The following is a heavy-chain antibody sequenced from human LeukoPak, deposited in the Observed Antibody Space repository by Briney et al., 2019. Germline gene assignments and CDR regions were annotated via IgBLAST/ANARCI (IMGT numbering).Heavy chain of an antibody. J-gene: IGHJ5*02. V-gene: IGHV1-69*04. CDR1: GGTFSSYA. D-gene: IGHD2-2*01. CDR3: ATLCSSTSCYLGGVWFDP. CDR2: IIPVPGIA. Sequence: ASVKVSCKASGGTFSSYAISWVRQAPGQGLEWMGRIIPVPGIANYAQKFQGRVTITADKPTSTAYMELSSLRSEDTAVYYCATLCSSTSCYLGGVWFDPWGQGTLVTVSS.